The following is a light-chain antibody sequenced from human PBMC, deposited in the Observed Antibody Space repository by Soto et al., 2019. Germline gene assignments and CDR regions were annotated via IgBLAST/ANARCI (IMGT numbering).Light chain of an antibody. CDR2: WAS. CDR3: QQIYGSPLT. Sequence: DIVMTQSPDSLAVALGERATINCKSSQNILSSSNTKNYLVWYQQRPGQPPKKLISWASTRESGVPDRFSGSGSGTDFTLTISSLQAEDVAVYYCQQIYGSPLTFGGGTKVEIK. J-gene: IGKJ4*01. V-gene: IGKV4-1*01. CDR1: QNILSSSNTKNY.